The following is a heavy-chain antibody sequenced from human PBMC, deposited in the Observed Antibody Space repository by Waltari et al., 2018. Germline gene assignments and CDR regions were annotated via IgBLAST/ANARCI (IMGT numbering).Heavy chain of an antibody. J-gene: IGHJ5*02. V-gene: IGHV1-2*06. CDR2: IIPESGVT. CDR3: ARGRNDLSAFFDP. Sequence: QVQLVQSGAEVTKPGASVKVSCKASGYRFTAYYLHWLRQAPGQGLEWMGRIIPESGVTTYAQNLQGRVTMTRATSTNTAYMELNSLTSDDTAVYYCARGRNDLSAFFDPWGQGTLVAVSS. D-gene: IGHD2-21*02. CDR1: GYRFTAYY.